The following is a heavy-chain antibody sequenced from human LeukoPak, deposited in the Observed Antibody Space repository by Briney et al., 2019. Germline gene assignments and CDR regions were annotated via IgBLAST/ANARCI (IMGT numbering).Heavy chain of an antibody. CDR3: ARRVVVTAMANDAFDI. CDR1: GVSISSYY. V-gene: IGHV4-59*08. CDR2: IYYSGST. D-gene: IGHD2-21*02. J-gene: IGHJ3*02. Sequence: SETLSLTCTVSGVSISSYYWSWIRQPPGKGLEWVGYIYYSGSTNYNPSLKSRVAISVDTSKNQFSLKLSSVTAADTAVYYCARRVVVTAMANDAFDIWGQGTMVTVSS.